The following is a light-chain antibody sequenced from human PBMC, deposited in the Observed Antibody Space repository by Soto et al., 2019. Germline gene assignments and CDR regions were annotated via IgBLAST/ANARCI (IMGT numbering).Light chain of an antibody. Sequence: QSALTQPPSASGSPRQSVTISCTGTSNDIGGYDYVSWYQQHPGKAPKLVIYEVSKRPSGVPDRFSGSKSANTASLTVSGLQAEDEADYYCSSYAGSNNFVVFGGGTKLTVL. CDR1: SNDIGGYDY. CDR2: EVS. V-gene: IGLV2-8*01. J-gene: IGLJ2*01. CDR3: SSYAGSNNFVV.